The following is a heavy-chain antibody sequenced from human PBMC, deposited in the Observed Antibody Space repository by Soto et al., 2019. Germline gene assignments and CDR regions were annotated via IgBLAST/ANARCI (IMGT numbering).Heavy chain of an antibody. V-gene: IGHV4-34*01. CDR3: ARHPGYCTGTSCYGYYTMDV. CDR2: INHSGNT. Sequence: SETLSLTCAVNGGSGGSFSGYYWSWIRQPPGKGLEWIGEINHSGNTYYDPSLKSRVTISVDTSKNQFSLMLTSVTAADTAVYYCARHPGYCTGTSCYGYYTMDVWGQGTTVTGSS. CDR1: GGSGGSFSGYY. J-gene: IGHJ6*02. D-gene: IGHD2-2*01.